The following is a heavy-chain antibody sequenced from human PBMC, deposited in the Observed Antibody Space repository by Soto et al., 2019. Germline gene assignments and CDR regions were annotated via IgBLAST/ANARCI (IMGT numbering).Heavy chain of an antibody. CDR1: GYSFTTYW. D-gene: IGHD1-7*01. Sequence: GESLKISFEASGYSFTTYWISWVRQMPGKGLEWMGAIDPRDSYTKYSPSFQGHVTISVDKAISTAYLQWNSLKASDTAIYYCAREKSDLELFNWLDPGGQGTLVTVSS. CDR2: IDPRDSYT. V-gene: IGHV5-10-1*01. CDR3: AREKSDLELFNWLDP. J-gene: IGHJ5*02.